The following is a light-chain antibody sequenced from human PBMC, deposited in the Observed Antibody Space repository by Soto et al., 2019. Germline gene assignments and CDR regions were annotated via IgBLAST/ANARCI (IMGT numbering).Light chain of an antibody. Sequence: QSALTQPASVSGSPGQSITISCTGTSSDVGGYNYVSWYQQHPGKAPKLMIYDVSNRPSGVANRFSGSKSGNTASLTTAGLQAEDEADYYCSSYTSSSTYVVFGGGTKLTVL. CDR1: SSDVGGYNY. CDR2: DVS. J-gene: IGLJ2*01. V-gene: IGLV2-14*01. CDR3: SSYTSSSTYVV.